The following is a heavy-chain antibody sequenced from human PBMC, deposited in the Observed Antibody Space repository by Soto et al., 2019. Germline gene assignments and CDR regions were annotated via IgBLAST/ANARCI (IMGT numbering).Heavy chain of an antibody. CDR1: GGSFSGYY. CDR2: INHSGST. CDR3: ARAKQQWLVRADAFDI. J-gene: IGHJ3*02. Sequence: QVQLQQWGAGLLKPSETLSLTCAVYGGSFSGYYWCWIRQPPGKGLEWIGEINHSGSTNYNPSLKIRVTISVDTSKNQFSLKLSSVTAADTAVYYCARAKQQWLVRADAFDIWGQGTMVTVSS. D-gene: IGHD6-19*01. V-gene: IGHV4-34*01.